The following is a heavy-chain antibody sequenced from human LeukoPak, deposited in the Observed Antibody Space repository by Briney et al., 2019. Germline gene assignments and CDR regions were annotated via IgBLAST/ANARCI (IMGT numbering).Heavy chain of an antibody. CDR1: GGSFSGYY. V-gene: IGHV4-34*01. D-gene: IGHD3-10*01. Sequence: SETLSLTCAVYGGSFSGYYWSWIRQPPGKGLGWIGEINHSGSTNYNPSLKSRVTISVDTSKNQFSLKLSSVTAADTAVYYCAHAALWFGEFFDYWGQGTLVTVSS. CDR2: INHSGST. CDR3: AHAALWFGEFFDY. J-gene: IGHJ4*02.